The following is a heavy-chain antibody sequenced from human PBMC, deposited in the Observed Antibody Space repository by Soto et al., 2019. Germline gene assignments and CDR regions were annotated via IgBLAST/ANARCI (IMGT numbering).Heavy chain of an antibody. V-gene: IGHV3-21*01. CDR2: ISSSSSYI. CDR1: GFTFSSYS. J-gene: IGHJ2*01. CDR3: ARDFTMVRGVTPPTRDWYFDL. Sequence: EVQLVESGGGLVKPGGSLRLSCAASGFTFSSYSMKWVRQAPGKGLEWVSSISSSSSYIYYADSVKGRFTISRDNAKNSLYLQMNSLRAEDTAVYYCARDFTMVRGVTPPTRDWYFDLWGRGTLVTVSS. D-gene: IGHD3-10*01.